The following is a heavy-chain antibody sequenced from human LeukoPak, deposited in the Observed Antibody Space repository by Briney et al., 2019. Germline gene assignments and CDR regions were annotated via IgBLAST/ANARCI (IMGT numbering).Heavy chain of an antibody. V-gene: IGHV3-48*01. CDR1: GFTFSSYS. CDR3: ARARVVGAGNYFDY. D-gene: IGHD1-26*01. Sequence: GGSLRLSCAASGFTFSSYSMNWVRQAPGKGLEWVSYISSSSSTIYYADSVKGRFTISRDNAKNSLYLQMNSLRAEDTAVYYCARARVVGAGNYFDYWGQGTLVTVSS. CDR2: ISSSSSTI. J-gene: IGHJ4*02.